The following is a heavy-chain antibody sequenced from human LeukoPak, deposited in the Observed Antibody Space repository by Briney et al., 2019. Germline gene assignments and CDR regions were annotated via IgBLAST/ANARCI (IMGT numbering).Heavy chain of an antibody. V-gene: IGHV3-11*06. Sequence: GGSLRLSCAASGFTFSDYYMSWIRQAPGKGLEWVSYISSSSSYTNYADSVKGRFTISRDDAKNSLYLQMNSLRAEDTAVYYCARALYSSGWYNDGYWGQGTLVTVSS. J-gene: IGHJ4*02. CDR2: ISSSSSYT. D-gene: IGHD6-19*01. CDR1: GFTFSDYY. CDR3: ARALYSSGWYNDGY.